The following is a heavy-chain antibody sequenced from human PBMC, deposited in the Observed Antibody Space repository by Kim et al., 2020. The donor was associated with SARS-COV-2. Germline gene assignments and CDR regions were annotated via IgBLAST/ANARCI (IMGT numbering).Heavy chain of an antibody. D-gene: IGHD1-26*01. CDR2: ISSSSAYI. CDR1: GFIFSNYS. J-gene: IGHJ6*01. CDR3: AKGATTTYTDYYGMDV. Sequence: GGSLRLSCAASGFIFSNYSMNWVRQAPGKGLEWVSAISSSSAYIYYADSVKGRFTISRDNSKNSLYLQMNSLRAEDTAVYYCAKGATTTYTDYYGMDVGG. V-gene: IGHV3-21*01.